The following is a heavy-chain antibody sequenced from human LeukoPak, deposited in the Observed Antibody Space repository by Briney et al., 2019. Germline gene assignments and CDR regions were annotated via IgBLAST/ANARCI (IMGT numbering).Heavy chain of an antibody. J-gene: IGHJ5*02. CDR3: AREIGGYYDFWSGYTNWFDP. CDR2: INHSGST. D-gene: IGHD3-3*01. V-gene: IGHV4-34*01. Sequence: PSETLSLTCAVYGGSFNGYYWSWIRQPPGRGLEWIGEINHSGSTNYNPSLKSRVTISVDTSKNQFSLKLSSVTAADTAVYYCAREIGGYYDFWSGYTNWFDPWGQGTLVTVSS. CDR1: GGSFNGYY.